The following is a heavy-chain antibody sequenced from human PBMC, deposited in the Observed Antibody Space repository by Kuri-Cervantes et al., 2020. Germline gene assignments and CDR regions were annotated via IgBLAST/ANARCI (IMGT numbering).Heavy chain of an antibody. CDR2: TYYRSKWYN. V-gene: IGHV6-1*01. J-gene: IGHJ6*03. CDR3: ARDRSGGGFYYYMDV. CDR1: GDSVSIYSVG. D-gene: IGHD1-14*01. Sequence: SQTLSLTCAISGDSVSIYSVGWNWIRQSPSRGLEWLGRTYYRSKWYNDYAVSVKSRISINPDTSINHFSLQLNSVTPDDTAVYYCARDRSGGGFYYYMDVWGKGTTVTVSS.